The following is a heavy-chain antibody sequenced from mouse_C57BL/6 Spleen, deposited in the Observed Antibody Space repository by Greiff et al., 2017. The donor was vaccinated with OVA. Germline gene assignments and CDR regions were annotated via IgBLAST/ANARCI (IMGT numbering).Heavy chain of an antibody. V-gene: IGHV1-55*01. J-gene: IGHJ3*01. D-gene: IGHD6-1*01. CDR1: GYTFTSYW. CDR3: ARGSYFAY. CDR2: IYPGSGST. Sequence: VKLQESGAELVKPGASVKMSCKASGYTFTSYWITWVKQRPGQGLEWIGDIYPGSGSTNYNEKFKSKATLTVDTSSSTAYMQLSSLTSEDSAVYYCARGSYFAYWGQGTLVTVSA.